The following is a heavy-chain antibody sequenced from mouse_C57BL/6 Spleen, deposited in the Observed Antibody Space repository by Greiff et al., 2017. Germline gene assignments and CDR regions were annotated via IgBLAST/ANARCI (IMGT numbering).Heavy chain of an antibody. D-gene: IGHD2-5*01. V-gene: IGHV1-59*01. CDR1: GYTFTSYW. J-gene: IGHJ1*03. CDR3: ARNSNYWYFDV. Sequence: VQLQQPGAELVRPGTSVKLSCKASGYTFTSYWMHWVKQRPGQGLEWIGVIDPSDSYTNYNQKFKGKATLTVDTSSSTAYMQLSSLTSEDSAVYYCARNSNYWYFDVWGTRTTVTVSS. CDR2: IDPSDSYT.